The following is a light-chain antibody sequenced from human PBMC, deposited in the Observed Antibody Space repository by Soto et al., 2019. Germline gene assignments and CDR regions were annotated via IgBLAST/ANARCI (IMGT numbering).Light chain of an antibody. CDR1: QSVSSNY. Sequence: EIVLTQSPGTLSLSPGERATLSCRASQSVSSNYLAWYQQKPGQAPRLLIYGASNRATGIPDRFSGSGSGTDFTLTINRLEPEDFAVYYCQKYGSSPPRYTFGQGTKLEIK. J-gene: IGKJ2*01. CDR2: GAS. V-gene: IGKV3-20*01. CDR3: QKYGSSPPRYT.